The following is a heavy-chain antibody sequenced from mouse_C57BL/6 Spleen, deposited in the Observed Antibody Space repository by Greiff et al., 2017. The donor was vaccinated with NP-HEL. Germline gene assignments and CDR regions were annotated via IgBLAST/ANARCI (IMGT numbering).Heavy chain of an antibody. CDR1: GYAFSSYW. CDR2: IYPGDGDT. Sequence: VQLQESGAELVKPGASVKISCKASGYAFSSYWMNWVKQRPGKGLEWIGRIYPGDGDTNYNGKFKGKATLTADKSSSTAYMQLSSLTSEDSAVYFCARHSNYYGSSYWYFDVWGTGTTVTVSS. D-gene: IGHD1-1*01. J-gene: IGHJ1*03. CDR3: ARHSNYYGSSYWYFDV. V-gene: IGHV1-80*01.